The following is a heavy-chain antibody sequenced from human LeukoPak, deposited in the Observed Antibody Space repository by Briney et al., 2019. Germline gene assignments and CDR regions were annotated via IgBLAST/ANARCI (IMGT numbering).Heavy chain of an antibody. D-gene: IGHD3-16*01. V-gene: IGHV4-4*02. J-gene: IGHJ6*03. CDR2: INHSGST. CDR3: ARHWDYYYYYMDV. Sequence: SETLSLTCAVSGGSISSSNWWSWVRQPPGKRLEWIGEINHSGSTNYNPSLKSRVTISVDTSKNQFSLKLSSVTAADTAVYYCARHWDYYYYYMDVWGKGTTVTVSS. CDR1: GGSISSSNW.